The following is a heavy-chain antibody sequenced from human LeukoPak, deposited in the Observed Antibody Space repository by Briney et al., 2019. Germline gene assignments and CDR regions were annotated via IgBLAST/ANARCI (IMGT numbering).Heavy chain of an antibody. Sequence: GGSLRLSCAASGFTFSSYAMSWVRQAPGKGLEWVSVISGSGGRTYYVDSVKGRFTISRDNSKNTLYLQMNSLRAEDTAVYYCAKEIYGDSTGGRFQHWGQGTLVTVSS. CDR1: GFTFSSYA. V-gene: IGHV3-23*01. J-gene: IGHJ1*01. CDR2: ISGSGGRT. D-gene: IGHD4-17*01. CDR3: AKEIYGDSTGGRFQH.